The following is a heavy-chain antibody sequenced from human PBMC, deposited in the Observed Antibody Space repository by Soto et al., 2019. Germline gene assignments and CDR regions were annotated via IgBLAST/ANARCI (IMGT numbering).Heavy chain of an antibody. CDR3: ARGESVVGDF. Sequence: GASVKVSCKASGDTFTSYAMHWVRQAPGQRLEWMGWINAGNGNTKCSQKFQDRVTITRDTSASTAYMELSSLRSEDTAVYYCARGESVVGDFWGQGTLVTVSS. CDR1: GDTFTSYA. CDR2: INAGNGNT. J-gene: IGHJ4*02. V-gene: IGHV1-3*01. D-gene: IGHD2-15*01.